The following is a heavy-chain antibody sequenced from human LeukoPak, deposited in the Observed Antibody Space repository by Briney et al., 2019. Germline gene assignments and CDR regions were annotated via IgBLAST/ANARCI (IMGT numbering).Heavy chain of an antibody. CDR1: GFTFSGSA. CDR3: TRDQTPYY. CDR2: IRSKANSYAT. J-gene: IGHJ4*02. Sequence: GGSLRLSCAAFGFTFSGSAMHWVRQASGKGLEWVGRIRSKANSYATAYAASVKGRFTISRDDSKNTAYLQMNSLKTEDTAVYYCTRDQTPYYWGQGTLVTVSS. V-gene: IGHV3-73*01.